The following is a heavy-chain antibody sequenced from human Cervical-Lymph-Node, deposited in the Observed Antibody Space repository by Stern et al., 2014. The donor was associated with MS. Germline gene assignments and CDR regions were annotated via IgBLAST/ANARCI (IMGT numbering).Heavy chain of an antibody. CDR1: GYTFTGYY. Sequence: VQLVQSGAEVRKPGASVKVSCKTSGYTFTGYYMHWVRQAPGQGLEWMGWINPNSGATSYAQKFQGRVTMTGDTSISTAYMELSRLKSDDTAVYYCARPTSGYFYFDYWGQGTLVTVSS. CDR2: INPNSGAT. CDR3: ARPTSGYFYFDY. J-gene: IGHJ4*02. V-gene: IGHV1-2*02. D-gene: IGHD5-12*01.